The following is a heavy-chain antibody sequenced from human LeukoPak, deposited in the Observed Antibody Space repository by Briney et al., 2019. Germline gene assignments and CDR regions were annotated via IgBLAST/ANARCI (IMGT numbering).Heavy chain of an antibody. J-gene: IGHJ4*02. CDR1: GFTFSSYA. CDR2: ISGCGGST. D-gene: IGHD3-22*01. V-gene: IGHV3-23*01. CDR3: AKTRDYYDSSGYYYYFDY. Sequence: GGSLRLSCAASGFTFSSYAMIWLPQAPGKALEGVSAISGCGGSTFYADSVKGRFTISRDNSKNTLYLQMNSLRAEDTAVYYCAKTRDYYDSSGYYYYFDYWGQGTLVTVSS.